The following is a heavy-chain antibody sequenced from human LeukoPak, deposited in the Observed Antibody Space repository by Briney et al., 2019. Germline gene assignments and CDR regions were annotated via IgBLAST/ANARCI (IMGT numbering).Heavy chain of an antibody. D-gene: IGHD4-17*01. Sequence: VSVKVSCKASGYTFTGYYMHWVRQAPGQGLEWMGWINPNTGGTNYAQKFQGRVTMTRDTSISTAYMELSRLRSDDTAVYYCARVSVTTDYYYYMDVWGKGTTVTVSS. CDR2: INPNTGGT. CDR3: ARVSVTTDYYYYMDV. V-gene: IGHV1-2*02. CDR1: GYTFTGYY. J-gene: IGHJ6*03.